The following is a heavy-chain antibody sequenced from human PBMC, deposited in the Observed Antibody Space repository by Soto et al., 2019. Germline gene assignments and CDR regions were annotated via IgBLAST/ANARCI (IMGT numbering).Heavy chain of an antibody. J-gene: IGHJ4*02. V-gene: IGHV3-66*01. CDR1: GLTVSDNY. D-gene: IGHD1-1*01. CDR3: ASCHWNGPNDY. Sequence: EVQLEESGGGLVQPGGSLRLSCAASGLTVSDNYIRWVRHAPGKGLEWVSVIYRGGDTHYADSVKGRFTTSRDNSKNTVYLQMNSLRDEDTAVYYCASCHWNGPNDYWGQGTLVTVSS. CDR2: IYRGGDT.